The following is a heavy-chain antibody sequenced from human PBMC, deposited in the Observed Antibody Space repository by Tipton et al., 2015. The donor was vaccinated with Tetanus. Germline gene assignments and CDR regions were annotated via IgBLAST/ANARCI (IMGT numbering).Heavy chain of an antibody. Sequence: SLRLSCAASGFDFRNYDMHWVRQAPGKGLEWVAVIYTGGSTYYADSVRGRFTISRDNSRDTLFLQMDSPRVDDTAVYYCVSSPRFRTGRFESWGQGTHVTVSP. J-gene: IGHJ4*02. V-gene: IGHV3-53*01. CDR2: IYTGGST. CDR3: VSSPRFRTGRFES. D-gene: IGHD3-3*01. CDR1: GFDFRNYD.